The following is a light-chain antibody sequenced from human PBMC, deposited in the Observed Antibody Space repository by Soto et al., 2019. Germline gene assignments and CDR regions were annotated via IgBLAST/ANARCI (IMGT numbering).Light chain of an antibody. V-gene: IGKV1-5*01. CDR1: RRISSW. Sequence: DIQMTQSPSTLSASVGARVTITCRASRRISSWLAWYQQQPGKAPKLLVYDASTLQSGVPSRFSGNGSGTEFTLTIRRLQPEDLATYFCQQYNGYPWTFGQGTRVGIK. CDR2: DAS. CDR3: QQYNGYPWT. J-gene: IGKJ1*01.